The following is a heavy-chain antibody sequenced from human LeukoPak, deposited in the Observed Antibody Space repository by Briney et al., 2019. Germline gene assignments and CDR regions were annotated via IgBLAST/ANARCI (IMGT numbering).Heavy chain of an antibody. V-gene: IGHV3-23*01. J-gene: IGHJ4*02. CDR1: GFTFSSYS. CDR2: ISGSGGST. CDR3: AKTLSTYCSGGSCYCDY. D-gene: IGHD2-15*01. Sequence: GGSLRLSCSASGFTFSSYSMNWVRQAPGKGLEWVSAISGSGGSTYYADSVKGRFTISRDNSKNTLYLQMNSLRAEDTAVYYCAKTLSTYCSGGSCYCDYWGQGTLVTVSS.